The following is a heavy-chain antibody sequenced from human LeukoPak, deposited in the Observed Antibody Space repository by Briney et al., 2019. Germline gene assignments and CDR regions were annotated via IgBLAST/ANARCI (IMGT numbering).Heavy chain of an antibody. V-gene: IGHV3-30*02. CDR1: GFTFSSYG. D-gene: IGHD1-26*01. CDR3: AKDPQEWESYFDY. J-gene: IGHJ4*02. CDR2: IRYDGSNK. Sequence: GGSLRLSCAASGFTFSSYGMHWVRQAPGKGLEWVAFIRYDGSNKYYADSVKGRFTISRDDSKNTLYLQMSSLRAEDTAVYYCAKDPQEWESYFDYWGQGTLVTVSS.